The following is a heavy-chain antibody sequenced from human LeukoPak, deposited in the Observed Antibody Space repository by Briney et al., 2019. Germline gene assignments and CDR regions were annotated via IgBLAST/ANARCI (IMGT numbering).Heavy chain of an antibody. Sequence: ASVKVSCKASGYTFTSYGISWVRQAPGQGLEWMGWTSIYNDNTKYAQDLQGRVTMTTDTSTGTAYMELRSLRSDDTAVYYCARDWAYRGIDAFDIWGQGTMVTVSS. V-gene: IGHV1-18*01. CDR3: ARDWAYRGIDAFDI. CDR2: TSIYNDNT. CDR1: GYTFTSYG. D-gene: IGHD3-10*01. J-gene: IGHJ3*02.